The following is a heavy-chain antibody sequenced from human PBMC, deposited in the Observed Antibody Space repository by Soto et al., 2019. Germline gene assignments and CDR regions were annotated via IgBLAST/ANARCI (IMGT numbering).Heavy chain of an antibody. D-gene: IGHD5-12*01. Sequence: ASVKVSCKASGITSTTYAIHWVRQAPGHGLEWMGWINTGNGNTRYSQRFLGRASLTTDTSTSTASMDLSSLTSEDTAVYYCARAISGYVTWG. CDR1: GITSTTYA. J-gene: IGHJ5*01. CDR3: ARAISGYVT. V-gene: IGHV1-3*04. CDR2: INTGNGNT.